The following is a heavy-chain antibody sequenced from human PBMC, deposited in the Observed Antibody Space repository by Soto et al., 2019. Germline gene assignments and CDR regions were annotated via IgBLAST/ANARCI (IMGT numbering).Heavy chain of an antibody. CDR1: GGSISSSSYF. Sequence: QLQLQESGPGLVKPSETLSLTCTVSGGSISSSSYFWGWIRQPPGKGLEWIGSIYYSGSTYYNTSLKSRVTISVDKPKNHLSLKLSSVTAADTAIYYCARHTLGGYNGYELGLHIWGQGTMVTVSS. CDR3: ARHTLGGYNGYELGLHI. CDR2: IYYSGST. D-gene: IGHD5-12*01. J-gene: IGHJ3*02. V-gene: IGHV4-39*01.